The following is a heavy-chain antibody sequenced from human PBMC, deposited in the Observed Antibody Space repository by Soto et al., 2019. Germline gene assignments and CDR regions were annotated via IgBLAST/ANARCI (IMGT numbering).Heavy chain of an antibody. D-gene: IGHD3-10*01. Sequence: EVQLVESGGGLVQPGGSLRLSCAASGFTVSSHYMSWVRQAPGKGLEWVSVIYSGGSTYYADSVKGRFTISRDNSKNTLYLQMNSLRAEDTAVYYCARDLGGSGSYSYYYYYMDVWGKGTTVTVSS. V-gene: IGHV3-66*01. CDR3: ARDLGGSGSYSYYYYYMDV. CDR2: IYSGGST. CDR1: GFTVSSHY. J-gene: IGHJ6*03.